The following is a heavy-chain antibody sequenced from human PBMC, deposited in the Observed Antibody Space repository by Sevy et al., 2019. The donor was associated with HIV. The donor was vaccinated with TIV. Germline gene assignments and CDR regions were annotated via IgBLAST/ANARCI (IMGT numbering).Heavy chain of an antibody. Sequence: GGSLRLSCAASGFTFSYYTMNWVRQAPGKGLEWVSYISSGSSYIHYADSVKGRFTISRDNAKNSVYLQMNSLRAEDTAVYYCVRDINYYGSGGLDYSGLGTLVTVSS. CDR1: GFTFSYYT. D-gene: IGHD3-10*01. CDR2: ISSGSSYI. CDR3: VRDINYYGSGGLDY. J-gene: IGHJ4*02. V-gene: IGHV3-21*01.